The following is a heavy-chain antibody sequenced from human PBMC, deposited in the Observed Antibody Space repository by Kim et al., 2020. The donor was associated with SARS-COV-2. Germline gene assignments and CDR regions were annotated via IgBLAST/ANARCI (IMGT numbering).Heavy chain of an antibody. CDR1: GGTFSSYA. CDR3: ARDSVLGNVDTAMVTDWGY. CDR2: IIPIFGTA. Sequence: SVKVSCKASGGTFSSYAISWVRQAPGQGLEWMGGIIPIFGTANYAQKFQGRVTITADESTSTAYMELSSLRSEDTAVYYCARDSVLGNVDTAMVTDWGYWGQGTLVTVSS. J-gene: IGHJ4*02. D-gene: IGHD5-18*01. V-gene: IGHV1-69*13.